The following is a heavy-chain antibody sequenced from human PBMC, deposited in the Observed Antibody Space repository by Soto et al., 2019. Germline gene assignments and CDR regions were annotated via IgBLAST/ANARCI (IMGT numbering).Heavy chain of an antibody. Sequence: SETLSLTCAVYGGSFSGYYWSWIRQPPGKGLEWIGEINHSESTNYNPSLKSRVTISVDTSKNQFSLKLSSVTAADTAVYYCARGIAAAGTIDYWGQGTLVTVSS. V-gene: IGHV4-34*01. CDR1: GGSFSGYY. D-gene: IGHD6-13*01. CDR2: INHSEST. CDR3: ARGIAAAGTIDY. J-gene: IGHJ4*02.